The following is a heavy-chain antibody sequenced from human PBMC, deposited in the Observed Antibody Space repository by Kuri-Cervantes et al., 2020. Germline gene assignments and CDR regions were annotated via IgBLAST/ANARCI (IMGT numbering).Heavy chain of an antibody. V-gene: IGHV1-69*05. CDR2: IIPIFGTA. CDR1: GYTFTSYA. Sequence: SVKVSCKASGYTFTSYAISWVRQAPGQGLEWMGGIIPIFGTANYAQKFQGRVTITRDTSASTAYMELSSLRSEDTAVYYCASLLLWFGDTIYGMDVWGQGTTVTVSS. J-gene: IGHJ6*02. CDR3: ASLLLWFGDTIYGMDV. D-gene: IGHD3-10*01.